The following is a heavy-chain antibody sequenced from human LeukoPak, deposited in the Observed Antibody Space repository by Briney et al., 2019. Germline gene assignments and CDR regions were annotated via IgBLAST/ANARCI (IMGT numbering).Heavy chain of an antibody. D-gene: IGHD3-3*01. V-gene: IGHV3-48*01. CDR2: ISGSDNTI. J-gene: IGHJ4*02. Sequence: GGSLSLSCAASGFTFSSYSMNWVRQATGKGLEWVSYISGSDNTIYYADSVKGRFTISRDNAKNSLYLQMNSLRAEDTAVYYCARVWDWGFLEPLWGQGTLVTVSS. CDR3: ARVWDWGFLEPL. CDR1: GFTFSSYS.